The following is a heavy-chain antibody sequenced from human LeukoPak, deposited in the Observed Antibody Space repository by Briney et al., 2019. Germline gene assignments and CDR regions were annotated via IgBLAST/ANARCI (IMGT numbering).Heavy chain of an antibody. CDR3: ARQVRSWYGWDY. Sequence: IPSETLSLTCTVSGGSISSSSYYWGWIRQPPGKGLEWIGSIYYSGSTYYNPSLKSRVTISVDTSKNQFSLKLSSVTAADTAVYYCARQVRSWYGWDYWGQGTLVTVSS. J-gene: IGHJ4*02. D-gene: IGHD6-13*01. CDR1: GGSISSSSYY. CDR2: IYYSGST. V-gene: IGHV4-39*01.